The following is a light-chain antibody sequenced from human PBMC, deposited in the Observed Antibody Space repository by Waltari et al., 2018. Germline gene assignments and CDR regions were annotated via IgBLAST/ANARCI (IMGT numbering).Light chain of an antibody. CDR2: DAS. V-gene: IGKV3-11*01. Sequence: EIVLTQSPATLSLSPGERATLPCRASQSVSSYLAWYQQKPGQAPRLLIYDASNRATGIPARFSGSGSGTDFTLTISSLEPEDFAVYYWQQRSNWPPVYSFGQGTKLEIK. CDR3: QQRSNWPPVYS. CDR1: QSVSSY. J-gene: IGKJ2*03.